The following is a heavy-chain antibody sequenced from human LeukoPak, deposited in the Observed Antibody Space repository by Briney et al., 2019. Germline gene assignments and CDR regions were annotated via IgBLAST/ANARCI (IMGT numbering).Heavy chain of an antibody. V-gene: IGHV3-21*01. CDR1: GFTFSSYS. CDR3: ARDSPITMVRGVINHGAGQSDY. J-gene: IGHJ4*02. CDR2: ISSSSSYI. D-gene: IGHD3-10*01. Sequence: PGGSLRLSCAASGFTFSSYSMNWVRQAPGKGLEWVSSISSSSSYIYYADSVKGRFTISRDNAKNSLYLQMNSLRAEDTAVYYCARDSPITMVRGVINHGAGQSDYWGQGTLVTVSS.